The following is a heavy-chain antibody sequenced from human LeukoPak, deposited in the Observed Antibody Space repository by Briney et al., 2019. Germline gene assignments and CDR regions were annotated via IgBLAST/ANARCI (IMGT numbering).Heavy chain of an antibody. CDR3: AKGGWGTVLDY. CDR2: ISGSGGST. CDR1: GFTFSSYA. D-gene: IGHD3-16*01. J-gene: IGHJ4*02. Sequence: GGSLRLSCAASGFTFSSYAMSWVRQAPGKGLEWVSVISGSGGSTYYADSVKGRFTISRDNSENTLYLQLNSLRAEDTAVYYCAKGGWGTVLDYWGQGTLVTVSP. V-gene: IGHV3-23*01.